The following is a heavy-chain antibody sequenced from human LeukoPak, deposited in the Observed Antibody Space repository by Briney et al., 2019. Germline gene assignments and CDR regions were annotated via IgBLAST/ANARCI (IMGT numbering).Heavy chain of an antibody. CDR2: IRYDGSNK. Sequence: GGSLRLSCAASGFTFSSYGMHWVRQAPGKGLEWVAFIRYDGSNKYYADSVKGRFTISRDNSKNTLYLQMNSLRAEDTAVYYCAKDRRLETGPDAFDIWGQGTMVTVSS. CDR1: GFTFSSYG. J-gene: IGHJ3*02. D-gene: IGHD1-1*01. CDR3: AKDRRLETGPDAFDI. V-gene: IGHV3-30*02.